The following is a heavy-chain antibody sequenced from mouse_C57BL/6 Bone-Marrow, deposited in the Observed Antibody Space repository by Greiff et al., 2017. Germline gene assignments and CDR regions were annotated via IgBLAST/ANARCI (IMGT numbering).Heavy chain of an antibody. J-gene: IGHJ1*03. Sequence: EVQLQQSGAELVRPGASVKLSCTASGFNIKDYYMHWVKQRPEQGLEWIGRIAPEDGDTEYAPTFPGKATMTADTSSNTAYLQLSSLTSEDTAVYYCTTIYDGYYDWYFDVWGTGTTVTVSS. D-gene: IGHD2-3*01. CDR2: IAPEDGDT. CDR1: GFNIKDYY. CDR3: TTIYDGYYDWYFDV. V-gene: IGHV14-1*01.